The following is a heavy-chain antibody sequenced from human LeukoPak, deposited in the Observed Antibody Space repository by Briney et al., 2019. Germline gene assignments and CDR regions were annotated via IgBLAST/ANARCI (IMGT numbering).Heavy chain of an antibody. CDR3: AKEYYYDSSGYGDY. V-gene: IGHV3-23*01. J-gene: IGHJ4*02. CDR1: GFSFSSYA. Sequence: GGSLRLSCAASGFSFSSYAMSWVRQAPGKGLEWVSAISGSGGSTYYADSVKGRFTISRDNSKNTLYLQMNSLRAEDTAVYYCAKEYYYDSSGYGDYWGQGTLVTVSS. CDR2: ISGSGGST. D-gene: IGHD3-22*01.